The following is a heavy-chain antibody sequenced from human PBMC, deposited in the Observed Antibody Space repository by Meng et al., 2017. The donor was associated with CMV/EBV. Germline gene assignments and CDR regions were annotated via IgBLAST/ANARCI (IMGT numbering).Heavy chain of an antibody. D-gene: IGHD2-2*01. CDR3: SRVGWAAAPSGGVDY. J-gene: IGHJ4*02. CDR2: INNSGST. Sequence: SETLSLTCAVYGGSFSGYYWSWIRQPPGKGLEWIGEINNSGSTNYNPSLKSRVTISVDTYKNQFSLKLSSVTAADTTVYYCSRVGWAAAPSGGVDYWGQGTLVTVSS. CDR1: GGSFSGYY. V-gene: IGHV4-34*01.